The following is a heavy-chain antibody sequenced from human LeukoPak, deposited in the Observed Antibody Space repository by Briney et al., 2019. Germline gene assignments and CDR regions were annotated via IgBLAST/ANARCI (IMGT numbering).Heavy chain of an antibody. CDR2: ISAYNGNT. D-gene: IGHD2-2*02. Sequence: EASVKVSCKASGYTFTSYGISWVRQAPGQGLEWMGWISAYNGNTNYAQKLQGRVTMTTDTSTSTAYMELRSLRSDDTAVYYCARGVPYCSGTSCYTFLPYWGQGTLVTVSS. V-gene: IGHV1-18*01. J-gene: IGHJ4*02. CDR1: GYTFTSYG. CDR3: ARGVPYCSGTSCYTFLPY.